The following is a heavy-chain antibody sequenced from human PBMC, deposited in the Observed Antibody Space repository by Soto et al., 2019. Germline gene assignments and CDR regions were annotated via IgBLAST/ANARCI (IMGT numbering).Heavy chain of an antibody. D-gene: IGHD2-8*02. V-gene: IGHV4-39*01. CDR2: NYYSGRT. CDR3: ATNILGYCTGEACFRDSSKFNY. CDR1: CASISSSSYY. Sequence: SETLSPTCNVSCASISSSSYYWGGFRQPPGKGPEWIGNNYYSGRTYYTPSLKSRVAISLDTPTNQVSRKLTSVAAADTAVFYCATNILGYCTGEACFRDSSKFNYWGQGILVTVSS. J-gene: IGHJ4*02.